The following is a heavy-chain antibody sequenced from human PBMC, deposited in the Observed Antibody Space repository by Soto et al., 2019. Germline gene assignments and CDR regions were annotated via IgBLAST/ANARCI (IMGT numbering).Heavy chain of an antibody. CDR1: GFTFSRYA. Sequence: GGSLRLSCAASGFTFSRYAMHWVRQSPGEGLEWVAVISRDGSSKYYGDSVKGRFTVSRDNSNNTLYLSMTSLRPDDTAVFYCARSRNGAVPDSINFWGQGTLVTVSS. D-gene: IGHD2-8*01. V-gene: IGHV3-30-3*01. J-gene: IGHJ4*02. CDR3: ARSRNGAVPDSINF. CDR2: ISRDGSSK.